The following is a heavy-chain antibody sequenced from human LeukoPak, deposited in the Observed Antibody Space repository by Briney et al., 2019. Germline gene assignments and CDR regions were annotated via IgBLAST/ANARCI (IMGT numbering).Heavy chain of an antibody. Sequence: GGSLRLSCAASGFTFRSYGTHWVRQAPGKGLEWVAVIWYDVSNKYYADSVKGRFTISRDNSKNTLYLQMNSLRAEDTAVYYCAREEDSSGYYLDYWGQGTLVTVSS. D-gene: IGHD3-22*01. CDR1: GFTFRSYG. J-gene: IGHJ4*02. CDR2: IWYDVSNK. CDR3: AREEDSSGYYLDY. V-gene: IGHV3-33*01.